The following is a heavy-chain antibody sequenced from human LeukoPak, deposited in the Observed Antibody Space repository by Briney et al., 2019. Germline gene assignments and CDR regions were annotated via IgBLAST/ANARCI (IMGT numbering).Heavy chain of an antibody. V-gene: IGHV3-23*01. CDR1: GFTFSSFA. D-gene: IGHD4-17*01. J-gene: IGHJ5*02. CDR3: ARDLRGLVSWFDP. Sequence: GGSLRLSCAASGFTFSSFAMSWVRQAPGKGLEWVSAISGSGGSTYYADSVKGRFTISRDNSKNTLSLQMNSLRAEDTAVYYCARDLRGLVSWFDPWGQGTLVTVSS. CDR2: ISGSGGST.